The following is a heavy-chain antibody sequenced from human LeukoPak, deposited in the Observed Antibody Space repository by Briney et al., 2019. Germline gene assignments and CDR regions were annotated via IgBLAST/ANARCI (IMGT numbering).Heavy chain of an antibody. Sequence: KPSETLSLTCAVYGGSFSGYYWSWIRQHPGKGLEWIGYIYHSGSTYYNPSLKSRVTISVDTSKNQFSLKLSSVTAADTAVYYCARDRWSSGYLDYWGQGTLVTVSS. V-gene: IGHV4-34*09. CDR2: IYHSGST. CDR3: ARDRWSSGYLDY. J-gene: IGHJ4*02. CDR1: GGSFSGYY. D-gene: IGHD3-22*01.